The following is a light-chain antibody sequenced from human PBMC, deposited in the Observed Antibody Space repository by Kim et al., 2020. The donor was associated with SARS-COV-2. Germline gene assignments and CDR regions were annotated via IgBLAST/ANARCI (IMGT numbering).Light chain of an antibody. J-gene: IGKJ1*01. CDR2: DVS. Sequence: WPPGERPTLSCRASQSVSSQLAWYQQTPGQAPRLLMYDVSNRATGIPDRFSGSGSGTDFTLTISSLEPEDFALYYCQQRYSWPVTFGQGTKVDIK. CDR3: QQRYSWPVT. V-gene: IGKV3-11*01. CDR1: QSVSSQ.